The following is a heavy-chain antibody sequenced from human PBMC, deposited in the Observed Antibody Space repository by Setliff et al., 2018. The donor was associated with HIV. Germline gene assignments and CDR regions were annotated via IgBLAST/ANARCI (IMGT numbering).Heavy chain of an antibody. J-gene: IGHJ4*02. D-gene: IGHD3-22*01. CDR2: INAGNGNT. CDR1: GYTFTSYA. Sequence: AASVKVSCKASGYTFTSYAMHWVRQAPGQRLEWMGWINAGNGNTKYSQKFQGRVTITRDASASTAYMELSSLRSEDTAVYYCARVPRWYYYDSSGYPDYWGQGTLVTVSS. V-gene: IGHV1-3*01. CDR3: ARVPRWYYYDSSGYPDY.